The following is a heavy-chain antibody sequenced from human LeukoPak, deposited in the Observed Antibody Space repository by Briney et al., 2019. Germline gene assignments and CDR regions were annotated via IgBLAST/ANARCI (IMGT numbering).Heavy chain of an antibody. D-gene: IGHD2-2*01. V-gene: IGHV4-59*08. CDR3: ARQERRVVPAAPNWFDP. Sequence: SETLSLTCTVSGGSISSNYWSWIRQPPGKGLEWIGYIYYSGSTNHNPSLKSRVIISVHTSKDQFSLNLSSVTAADTAVYYCARQERRVVPAAPNWFDPWGQGTLVTVSS. CDR2: IYYSGST. J-gene: IGHJ5*02. CDR1: GGSISSNY.